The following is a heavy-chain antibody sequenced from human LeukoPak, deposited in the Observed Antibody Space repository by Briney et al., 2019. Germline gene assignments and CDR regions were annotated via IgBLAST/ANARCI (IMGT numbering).Heavy chain of an antibody. V-gene: IGHV1-2*02. CDR3: ARSNTSGYYPPTLRY. J-gene: IGHJ4*02. D-gene: IGHD3-22*01. CDR1: GYTFTDYY. CDR2: INPNSGDT. Sequence: GASVKVSCEAPGYTFTDYYIHWVRQAPGQGLEWMGWINPNSGDTDSAQEFQGRVTMTSDTSITSAYMELTRLTSDDTAVYYCARSNTSGYYPPTLRYWGQGTLVTVSS.